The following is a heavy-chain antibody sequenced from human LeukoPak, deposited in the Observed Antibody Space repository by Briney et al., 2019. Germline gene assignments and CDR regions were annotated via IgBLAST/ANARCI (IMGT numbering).Heavy chain of an antibody. J-gene: IGHJ4*02. Sequence: GGSLRLSCAASGFTLSNYAMHWVRQAPGKGLEYVSAIGGNGDTSYYADSVKGRFTISRDNSKNTVYLQMGSLRTEDMAVYYCATRHEYSYPYWGQGTLVTVSS. D-gene: IGHD5-18*01. CDR3: ATRHEYSYPY. CDR2: IGGNGDTS. V-gene: IGHV3-64*02. CDR1: GFTLSNYA.